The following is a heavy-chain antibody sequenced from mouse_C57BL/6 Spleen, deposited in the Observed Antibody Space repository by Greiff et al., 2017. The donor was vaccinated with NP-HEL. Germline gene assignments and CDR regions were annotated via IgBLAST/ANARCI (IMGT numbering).Heavy chain of an antibody. D-gene: IGHD3-1*01. CDR2: INPSTGGT. V-gene: IGHV1-42*01. CDR1: GYSFTGYY. Sequence: VQLQQSGPELVKPGASVKISCKASGYSFTGYYMNWVKQSPEKSLEWIGEINPSTGGTTYNQKFKAKATLTVDKSSSTAYMQLKSLTSEDSAVYYCARVLGLGFADWGQGTLVTVSS. CDR3: ARVLGLGFAD. J-gene: IGHJ3*01.